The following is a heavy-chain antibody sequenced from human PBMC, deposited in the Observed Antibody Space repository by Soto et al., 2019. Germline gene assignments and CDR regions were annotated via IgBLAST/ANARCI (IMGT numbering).Heavy chain of an antibody. Sequence: PGGSLRLSCAASGFTFNSYAMHWVRQAPGKGLEWVSSISSSSSYIYYADSVKGRFTISRDNAKNSLYLQMNSLRAEDTAVYYCARDSQYYGSGSYYSYYYYGMDVWGQGTTVTSP. CDR3: ARDSQYYGSGSYYSYYYYGMDV. D-gene: IGHD3-10*01. V-gene: IGHV3-21*01. CDR2: ISSSSSYI. J-gene: IGHJ6*02. CDR1: GFTFNSYA.